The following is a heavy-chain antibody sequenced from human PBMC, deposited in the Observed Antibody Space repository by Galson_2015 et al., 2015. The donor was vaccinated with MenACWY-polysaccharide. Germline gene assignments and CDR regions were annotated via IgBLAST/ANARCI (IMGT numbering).Heavy chain of an antibody. Sequence: SVKVSCKASGYTFTSYYMHWVRQAPGQGLEWMGIINPSGGSTSYAQKFQGRVTMTRDTSTSTVYMELSSLRSEGTAVYYCAGTYYDFWSGYFQFDYWGQGTLVTVSS. CDR1: GYTFTSYY. CDR2: INPSGGST. V-gene: IGHV1-46*01. J-gene: IGHJ4*02. D-gene: IGHD3-3*01. CDR3: AGTYYDFWSGYFQFDY.